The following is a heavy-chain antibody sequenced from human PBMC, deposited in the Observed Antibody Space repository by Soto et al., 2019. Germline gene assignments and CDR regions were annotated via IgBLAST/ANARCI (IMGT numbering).Heavy chain of an antibody. D-gene: IGHD3-22*01. V-gene: IGHV4-61*01. CDR3: ARDGPEGFYDSSGYPAFDI. CDR2: IYYSGST. CDR1: GGSVSSGSYY. J-gene: IGHJ3*02. Sequence: PSETLSLTCTVSGGSVSSGSYYWSWIRQPPGKGLEWIGYIYYSGSTNYNPSLKSRVTISVDTSKNQFSLKLSSVTAADTAVYYCARDGPEGFYDSSGYPAFDIWGQGTMVTVSS.